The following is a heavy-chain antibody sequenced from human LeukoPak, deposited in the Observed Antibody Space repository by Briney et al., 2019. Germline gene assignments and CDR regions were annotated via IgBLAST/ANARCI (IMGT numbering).Heavy chain of an antibody. J-gene: IGHJ5*02. CDR1: GFALSTSGVG. V-gene: IGHV2-5*02. CDR3: AHIDYYGSGSNWFDP. D-gene: IGHD3-10*01. CDR2: IYWDDDK. Sequence: KESGPTLVKPTQTLTLTCPFSGFALSTSGVGVGYIRHPPGKALDRLSLIYWDDDKRYSPSLTSRLTITKDTSENQVVLTMTNMDPVDTATYYCAHIDYYGSGSNWFDPWGQGTLVTVSS.